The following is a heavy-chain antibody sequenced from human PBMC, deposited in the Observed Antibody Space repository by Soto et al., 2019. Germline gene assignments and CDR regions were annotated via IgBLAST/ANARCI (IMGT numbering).Heavy chain of an antibody. CDR3: AKAGVAYYFYYGMDV. D-gene: IGHD3-3*01. J-gene: IGHJ6*02. V-gene: IGHV1-18*01. CDR1: GYHFSRYN. CDR2: ISGHSGGT. Sequence: AAVNVCCKAPGYHFSRYNISWRRQAPGQGHEWMGRISGHSGGTNYAEKGPDRITMATDTSTRTAYMELRNVRSDDTAVYYCAKAGVAYYFYYGMDVWGQGTTVTVCS.